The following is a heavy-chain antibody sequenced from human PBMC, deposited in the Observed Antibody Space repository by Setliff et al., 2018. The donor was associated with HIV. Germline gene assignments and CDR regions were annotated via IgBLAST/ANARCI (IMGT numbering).Heavy chain of an antibody. V-gene: IGHV5-51*01. CDR3: ARHGYNDSRGYFDY. D-gene: IGHD3-22*01. CDR2: IYPGDSDT. CDR1: GYKFYTSW. Sequence: RGESLKISCQASGYKFYTSWIGWVRQMPGKGLEWMGIIYPGDSDTRYSPSFQGHVAFSVDTSISTAYLHWSSLKASDTAMYYCARHGYNDSRGYFDYWGQGALVTVSS. J-gene: IGHJ4*02.